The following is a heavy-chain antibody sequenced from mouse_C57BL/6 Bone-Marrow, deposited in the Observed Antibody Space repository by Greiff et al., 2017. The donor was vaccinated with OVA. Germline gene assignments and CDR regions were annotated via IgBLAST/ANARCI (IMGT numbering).Heavy chain of an antibody. CDR3: ARTPLGLYYFDY. J-gene: IGHJ2*01. CDR1: GYTFTDYY. CDR2: INPYNGGT. D-gene: IGHD3-3*01. V-gene: IGHV1-19*01. Sequence: EVQLQQSGPVLVKPGASVKMSCKASGYTFTDYYMNWVKQSHGKSLKWIGVINPYNGGTSYNQKFKGKATLTVDKSSSTAYMELNSLTSEDSAVYYCARTPLGLYYFDYWGQGTTLTVSS.